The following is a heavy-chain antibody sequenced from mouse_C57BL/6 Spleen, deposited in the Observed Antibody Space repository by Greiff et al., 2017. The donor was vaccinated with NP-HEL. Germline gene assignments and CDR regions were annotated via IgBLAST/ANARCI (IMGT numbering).Heavy chain of an antibody. J-gene: IGHJ2*01. V-gene: IGHV1-80*01. CDR3: ARSTGTLFDY. CDR2: IYPGDGDT. Sequence: QVQLQQSGAELVKPGASVKISCKASGYALSNYWMNWVKQRPGKGLEWIGQIYPGDGDTNYNGKFKAKATLTADKSSSTAYMQLSSLTSEDSAVYFCARSTGTLFDYWGQGTTLTVSS. CDR1: GYALSNYW. D-gene: IGHD4-1*01.